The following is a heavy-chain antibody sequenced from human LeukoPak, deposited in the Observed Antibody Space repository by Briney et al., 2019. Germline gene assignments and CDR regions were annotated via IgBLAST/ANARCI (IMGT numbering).Heavy chain of an antibody. D-gene: IGHD3-10*01. CDR1: GGSISSYY. CDR3: ARRDRMVRGATGYDY. J-gene: IGHJ4*02. V-gene: IGHV4-59*08. CDR2: IYYSGST. Sequence: PSETLSLTCTVSGGSISSYYWSWIRQPPGKGLEWIGYIYYSGSTNYNPSLKSRVTISVDTSKNQFPLKLSSVTAADTAVYYCARRDRMVRGATGYDYWGQGTLVTVSS.